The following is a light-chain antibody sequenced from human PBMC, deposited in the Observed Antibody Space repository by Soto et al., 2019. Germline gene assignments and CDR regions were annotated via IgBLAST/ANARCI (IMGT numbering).Light chain of an antibody. CDR3: QQYGSSGT. J-gene: IGKJ1*01. CDR1: QSVSNNY. V-gene: IGKV3-20*01. CDR2: GAS. Sequence: FTQSPGTPYSSPGDRPTLSCRASQSVSNNYVAWYQQKPGQPPRLLNYGASNRATGIPDRFSGSGSRTDFTLTISRLEPEDFAVYYCQQYGSSGTCGQGTKVAIK.